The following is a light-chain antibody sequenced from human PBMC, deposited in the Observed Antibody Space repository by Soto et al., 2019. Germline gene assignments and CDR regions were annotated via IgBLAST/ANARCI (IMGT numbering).Light chain of an antibody. CDR2: DAY. V-gene: IGKV3-11*01. J-gene: IGKJ5*01. CDR3: QQRHMWPIT. CDR1: QSFRGL. Sequence: EIVLTQSTGTLSFSPGERATLSCMASQSFRGLLAWYQQKPGQAPRLLIYDAYNRATGIPPRFSGSGSGTDFTLTISSLEPEDSAVYYCQQRHMWPITFGQGTLLEI.